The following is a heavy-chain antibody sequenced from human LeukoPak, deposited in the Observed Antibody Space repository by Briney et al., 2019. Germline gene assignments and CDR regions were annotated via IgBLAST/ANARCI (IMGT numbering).Heavy chain of an antibody. CDR3: ARAGDHKRNWLRHYYYGMDV. CDR1: GGSISSYY. Sequence: SETLSLTCTVSGGSISSYYWSWIRQPAGKGPEWIGRIYTSGSTNYNPSLKSRVTMSVDTSKNQFSLKLSSVTAADTAVYYCARAGDHKRNWLRHYYYGMDVWGQGTTVTVSS. D-gene: IGHD1-1*01. V-gene: IGHV4-4*07. J-gene: IGHJ6*02. CDR2: IYTSGST.